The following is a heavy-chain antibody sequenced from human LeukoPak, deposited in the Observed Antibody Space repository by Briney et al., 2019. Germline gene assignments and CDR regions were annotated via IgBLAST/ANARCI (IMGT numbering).Heavy chain of an antibody. V-gene: IGHV3-73*01. D-gene: IGHD4-17*01. CDR2: IRSKANSYAT. CDR3: TRRGLATGDC. Sequence: GGSLRLSCAASGFTFSGSAMHWVRQASGKGLEWVGRIRSKANSYATAYAASGKGRFTISRDDSKKTAYLQMNRLKTVDTAVYFCTRRGLATGDCWGQGTLVTV. CDR1: GFTFSGSA. J-gene: IGHJ4*02.